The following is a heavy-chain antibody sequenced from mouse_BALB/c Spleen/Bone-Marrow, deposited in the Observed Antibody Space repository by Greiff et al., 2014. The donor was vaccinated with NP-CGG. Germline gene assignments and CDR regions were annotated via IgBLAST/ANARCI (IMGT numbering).Heavy chain of an antibody. V-gene: IGHV2-2*02. CDR1: GFSLTSYG. Sequence: VQLQQSGPGLVQPSQSLSITCTVSGFSLTSYGVHWVRQSPGKGLEWLGVIWSGGSPDYNAAFISRLSISKDNSKSQVFFKMNSLQANDTAIYYCARNFGLAWFAYWGQGTLVTVSA. J-gene: IGHJ3*01. CDR3: ARNFGLAWFAY. CDR2: IWSGGSP. D-gene: IGHD4-1*01.